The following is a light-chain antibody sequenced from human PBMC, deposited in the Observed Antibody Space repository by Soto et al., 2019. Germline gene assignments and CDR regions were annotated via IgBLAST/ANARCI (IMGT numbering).Light chain of an antibody. V-gene: IGKV4-1*01. J-gene: IGKJ1*01. CDR2: WAS. Sequence: DIQMTQSPSTLSASVGDRVTITCRASQSVSNWLAWYQQKPGQPPQLLIYWASTRESGVPDRFSGSGSGTDFTLTISSLQAEDVAVYYCQQYYSIPRTFGQGTKVDIK. CDR3: QQYYSIPRT. CDR1: QSVSNW.